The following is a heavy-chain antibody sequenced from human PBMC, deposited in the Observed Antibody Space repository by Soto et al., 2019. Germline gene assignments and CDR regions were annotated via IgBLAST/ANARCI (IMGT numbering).Heavy chain of an antibody. J-gene: IGHJ5*02. V-gene: IGHV1-69*13. Sequence: SVKVSCKASGGSFSSYAISWVRQAPGQGLEWMGEIIPISGTRKYAQKLRGRVTITADESTRTAYMELSSLSSDDTAVYYCGKTGFCSGGSRSQGWIDPWGQGTLVTVSS. D-gene: IGHD2-15*01. CDR3: GKTGFCSGGSRSQGWIDP. CDR1: GGSFSSYA. CDR2: IIPISGTR.